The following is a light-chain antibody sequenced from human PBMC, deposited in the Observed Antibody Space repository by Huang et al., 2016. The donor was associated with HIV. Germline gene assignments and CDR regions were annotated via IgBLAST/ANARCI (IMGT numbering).Light chain of an antibody. CDR2: AAS. J-gene: IGKJ5*01. CDR1: QDISTN. Sequence: IQLTQSPSSLSASVGDRVTITCRASQDISTNLAWYQQKPGEAPKVLIYAASTLQSGVPSRFSGSVPGIYFTLTITNLQPEDFTTYYCQQLNNYPITFGQGTRLDIK. V-gene: IGKV1-9*01. CDR3: QQLNNYPIT.